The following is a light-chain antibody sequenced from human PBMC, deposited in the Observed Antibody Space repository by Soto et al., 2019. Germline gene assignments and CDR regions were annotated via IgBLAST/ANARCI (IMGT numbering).Light chain of an antibody. CDR3: ATWDDSLRGVV. J-gene: IGLJ2*01. Sequence: QAVVTQPPSASGTPGQRVTISCSGSSSNIGSNYAYWYRQVPGTAPKLLIYTNNQRPSGVPDRFSGSKSGTSASLAISGLRSEDEADYYCATWDDSLRGVVFGGGTKVTVL. V-gene: IGLV1-47*01. CDR1: SSNIGSNY. CDR2: TNN.